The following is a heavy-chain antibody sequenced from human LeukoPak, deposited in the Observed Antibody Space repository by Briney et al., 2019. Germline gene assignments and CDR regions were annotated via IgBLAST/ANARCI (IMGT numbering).Heavy chain of an antibody. J-gene: IGHJ4*02. CDR2: INHRGDIT. CDR3: ASYYYDSSGYYRPDY. D-gene: IGHD3-22*01. CDR1: GYAFTNHY. V-gene: IGHV1-46*01. Sequence: ASVKVSCKASGYAFTNHYMHWVRRAPGQGPEWMGLINHRGDITTSAQRFQDRITMTRDTSTSTAYMELRSLRSDDTAVYYCASYYYDSSGYYRPDYWGQGTLVTVSS.